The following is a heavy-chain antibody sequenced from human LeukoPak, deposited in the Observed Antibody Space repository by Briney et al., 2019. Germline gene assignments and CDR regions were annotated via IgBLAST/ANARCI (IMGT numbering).Heavy chain of an antibody. CDR3: ARSGRSSGWVYYYYYYMDG. Sequence: ASVKVSCKASGYTFTSYDISWVRQATGQGLEWMGWMNPNSGNTGYAQKFQGRVTMTRNTSISTAYMELSSLRSEDTAVYYCARSGRSSGWVYYYYYYMDGWGKGTTVTISS. CDR1: GYTFTSYD. D-gene: IGHD6-19*01. J-gene: IGHJ6*03. CDR2: MNPNSGNT. V-gene: IGHV1-8*01.